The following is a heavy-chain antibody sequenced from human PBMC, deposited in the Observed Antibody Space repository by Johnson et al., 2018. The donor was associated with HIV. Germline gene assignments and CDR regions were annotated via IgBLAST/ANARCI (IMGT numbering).Heavy chain of an antibody. D-gene: IGHD2-15*01. CDR1: GFTFSSYA. J-gene: IGHJ3*02. CDR2: ISYDANNK. CDR3: ARVVVVVATVRVGAFDI. Sequence: QVQLVESGGGVVQPGGSLRFSCAASGFTFSSYAMHWVRQAPGRGLEWVAVISYDANNKYYADSVKGRFTLSRDNSKNTLYLQMNSLTTEDTAMYYCARVVVVVATVRVGAFDIWGQGTMVTVSS. V-gene: IGHV3-30-3*01.